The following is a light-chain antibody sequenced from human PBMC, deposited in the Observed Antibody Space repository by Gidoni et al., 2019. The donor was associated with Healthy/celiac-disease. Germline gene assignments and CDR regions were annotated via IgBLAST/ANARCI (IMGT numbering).Light chain of an antibody. CDR1: QSVSSSY. Sequence: VLTQCPGTLSLSPGERATLSCRASQSVSSSYLAWYQQKPGQAPRLPIYGASSRANGIPDRFSGSGSGTDFTLTISRLEPEDCAVYYCQQYGSSPPLTFGGGTKVESK. J-gene: IGKJ4*01. V-gene: IGKV3-20*01. CDR3: QQYGSSPPLT. CDR2: GAS.